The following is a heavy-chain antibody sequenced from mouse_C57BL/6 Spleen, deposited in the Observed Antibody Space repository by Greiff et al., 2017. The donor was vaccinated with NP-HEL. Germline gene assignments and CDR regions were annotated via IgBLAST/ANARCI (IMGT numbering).Heavy chain of an antibody. D-gene: IGHD2-3*01. V-gene: IGHV6-3*01. Sequence: EVMLVESGGGLVQPGGSMKLSCVASGFTFSNYWMNWVRQSPEKGLEWVAQIRLKSDNYATHYAESVKGRFTISRDDSKSSVYLQMNNLRAEDTGIYYCTDSSYDGYYYYAMDYWGQGTSVTVSS. CDR3: TDSSYDGYYYYAMDY. J-gene: IGHJ4*01. CDR1: GFTFSNYW. CDR2: IRLKSDNYAT.